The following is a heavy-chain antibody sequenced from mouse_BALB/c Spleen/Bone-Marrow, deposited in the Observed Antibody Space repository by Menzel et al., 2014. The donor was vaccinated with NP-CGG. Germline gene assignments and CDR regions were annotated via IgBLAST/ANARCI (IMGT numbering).Heavy chain of an antibody. J-gene: IGHJ3*01. CDR1: GYTFTDYE. CDR2: IDPETGGT. D-gene: IGHD2-1*01. V-gene: IGHV1-15*01. CDR3: TRWDGNYGWFAY. Sequence: VQLQQSGAELVRPGDSVTLSCKASGYTFTDYEMHWVKQTPVHGLEWIGAIDPETGGTAYNQKFKGKATLTADKSSSTPYMELRSLTSEDTAVYYCTRWDGNYGWFAYWGQGTLVTVSA.